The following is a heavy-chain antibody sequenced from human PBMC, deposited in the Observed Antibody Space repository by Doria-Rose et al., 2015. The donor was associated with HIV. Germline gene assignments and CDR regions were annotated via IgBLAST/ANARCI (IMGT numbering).Heavy chain of an antibody. CDR3: ARDSDSSGWYVPYDY. V-gene: IGHV3-30-3*01. D-gene: IGHD6-19*01. J-gene: IGHJ4*02. CDR1: GFTFSSYA. Sequence: QVQLQESGGGVVQPGRSLRLSCAASGFTFSSYALHWVRQAPGKGLEWVSTIAFDGSENHHIDSVKGRFTVSRDNSRNTLYLQMNSLRPEDTAVYYCARDSDSSGWYVPYDYWGQGTLVAVSS. CDR2: IAFDGSEN.